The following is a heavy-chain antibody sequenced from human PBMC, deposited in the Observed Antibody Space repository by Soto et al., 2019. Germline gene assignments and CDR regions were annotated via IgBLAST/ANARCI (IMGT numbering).Heavy chain of an antibody. CDR1: GFTFSSYA. J-gene: IGHJ6*02. CDR3: AKVSGATTFYYYGMDV. Sequence: GGSLRLSCAASGFTFSSYAMSWVRQAPGKGLEWVSAISGSGGSTYYADSVKGRFTISRDNSKNTLYLQMNSLGAEDTAVYYCAKVSGATTFYYYGMDVWGQGTTVTVS. V-gene: IGHV3-23*01. CDR2: ISGSGGST. D-gene: IGHD1-26*01.